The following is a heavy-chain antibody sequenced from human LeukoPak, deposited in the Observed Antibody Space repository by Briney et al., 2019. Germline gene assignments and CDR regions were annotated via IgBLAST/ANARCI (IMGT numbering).Heavy chain of an antibody. CDR3: AREWYYYDSSGYYYPTYFDY. Sequence: PSETLSLTCTVSGGSMSGFFWTWIRQPPGRELEWIGSIYYSGSSTNYNPSLKSRVTISVDTSKNQFSLKLSSVTAADTAVYYCAREWYYYDSSGYYYPTYFDYWGQGTLVTVSS. V-gene: IGHV4-59*01. CDR2: IYYSGSST. CDR1: GGSMSGFF. J-gene: IGHJ4*02. D-gene: IGHD3-22*01.